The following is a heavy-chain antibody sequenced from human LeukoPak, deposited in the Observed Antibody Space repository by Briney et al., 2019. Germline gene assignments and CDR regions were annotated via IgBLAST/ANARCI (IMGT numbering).Heavy chain of an antibody. J-gene: IGHJ4*02. V-gene: IGHV4-30-4*08. CDR2: IYYSGST. CDR1: GGSINSGDYY. CDR3: ARDSGSYCFN. D-gene: IGHD1-26*01. Sequence: SQTLSLTCTVSGGSINSGDYYWSWIRQPPGKGLEWIGYIYYSGSTYYNPSLKSRFTISVDTSKNQFSLKLSSVTAADTAVYYCARDSGSYCFNWGQRTLVTASS.